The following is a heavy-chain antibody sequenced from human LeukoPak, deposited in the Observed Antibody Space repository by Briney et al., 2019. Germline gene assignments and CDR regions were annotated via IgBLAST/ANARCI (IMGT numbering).Heavy chain of an antibody. CDR1: GVSISSSSYY. CDR2: IYYSGIT. D-gene: IGHD3-9*01. Sequence: SETLSLTCTVSGVSISSSSYYWGWLRQPPGKGLEWIGSIYYSGITDDSPSLKSRVTMSVDTSKNQFSLKLSSVTPADTVVYYCARGEKTGNYWYFDLWGRGTLVTVSS. CDR3: ARGEKTGNYWYFDL. V-gene: IGHV4-39*01. J-gene: IGHJ2*01.